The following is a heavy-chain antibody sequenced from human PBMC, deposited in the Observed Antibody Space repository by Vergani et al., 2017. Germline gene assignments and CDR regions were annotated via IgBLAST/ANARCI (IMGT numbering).Heavy chain of an antibody. CDR3: NKLGPADSFDI. V-gene: IGHV3-15*01. CDR2: INSKADVGTT. CDR1: RFTFSNAW. D-gene: IGHD6-25*01. Sequence: EVQLVESGGGFIKPGGSLRLSCTASRFTFSNAWMGWVRQAPGKGLEWVGRINSKADVGTTDYAAPVKGRFTISRDDSKDTLYLQMNSLKSEDTAVYYCNKLGPADSFDIWGQGTVVTVSS. J-gene: IGHJ3*02.